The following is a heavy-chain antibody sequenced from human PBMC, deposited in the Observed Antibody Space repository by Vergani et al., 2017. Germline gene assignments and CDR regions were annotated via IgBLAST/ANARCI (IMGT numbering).Heavy chain of an antibody. V-gene: IGHV4-61*02. CDR3: AREEYSSSPGWFDP. J-gene: IGHJ5*02. CDR2: IYTSGST. Sequence: QVQLQESGPGLVKPSQTLSLTCTVPGGSLSSGSYYWSWIRQPAGKGLEWIGRIYTSGSTNYNPSLESRVTISVDTSKNQFSLKLSSVTAADTAVYYCAREEYSSSPGWFDPWGQGTLVTVSS. D-gene: IGHD6-6*01. CDR1: GGSLSSGSYY.